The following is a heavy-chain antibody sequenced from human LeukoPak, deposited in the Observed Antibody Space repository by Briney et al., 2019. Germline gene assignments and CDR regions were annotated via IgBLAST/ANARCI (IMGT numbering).Heavy chain of an antibody. V-gene: IGHV3-43*02. CDR1: GFTLDHYA. Sequence: VGSLRLSCAASGFTLDHYAMHWVRQAPGNGLEWVSLISGDGAGTYYADSVKGRFTISRDSSKDFLYLQMNSLRAEDTALYYCGKDIRGHYDSSGYYGPDSWGQGTLVTVSS. CDR2: ISGDGAGT. D-gene: IGHD3-22*01. CDR3: GKDIRGHYDSSGYYGPDS. J-gene: IGHJ4*02.